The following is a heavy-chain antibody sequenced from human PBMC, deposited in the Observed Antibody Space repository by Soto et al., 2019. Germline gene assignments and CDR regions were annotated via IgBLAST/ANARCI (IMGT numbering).Heavy chain of an antibody. CDR2: IYPGDSQT. D-gene: IGHD3-10*01. V-gene: IGHV5-51*01. J-gene: IGHJ2*01. Sequence: PGESLKISCKGFGYRFSNSWIGWVRQMPGKGLEWMGIIYPGDSQTRDSPSFQGHVSISVDTSVNTVYLQWHSLKASDTAIYYCARQPEGIRLREYFDFWGRGTRVTVSS. CDR3: ARQPEGIRLREYFDF. CDR1: GYRFSNSW.